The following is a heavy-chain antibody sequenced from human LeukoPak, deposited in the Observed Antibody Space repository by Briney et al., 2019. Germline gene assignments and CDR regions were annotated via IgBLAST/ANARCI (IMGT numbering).Heavy chain of an antibody. D-gene: IGHD1-26*01. Sequence: SETLSLTCTVSGGSISSYYWSWIRQPPGKGLEWIGYIYYSGSTNYNPSLKGRVTISVDTSKNQFSLKLSSVTAADTAVYYCAREKWTFDYCGQGTLVTVSS. CDR1: GGSISSYY. CDR2: IYYSGST. CDR3: AREKWTFDY. J-gene: IGHJ4*02. V-gene: IGHV4-59*01.